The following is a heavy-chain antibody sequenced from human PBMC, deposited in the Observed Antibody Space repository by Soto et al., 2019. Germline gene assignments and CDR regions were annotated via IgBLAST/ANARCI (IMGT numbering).Heavy chain of an antibody. J-gene: IGHJ2*01. V-gene: IGHV1-69*01. D-gene: IGHD6-6*01. Sequence: QVQLVQSGAELKKPGSSVRVSCKTSGGTFNNYVISWIRQAPGQGLEWMGGIIPVFGTAHYAQKFQGRVTNTADASTSTAYTEVTRLRSEDTAVYYCGLDRARGIELWCQASSYGVLWGRGTLVTVS. CDR1: GGTFNNYV. CDR3: GLDRARGIELWCQASSYGVL. CDR2: IIPVFGTA.